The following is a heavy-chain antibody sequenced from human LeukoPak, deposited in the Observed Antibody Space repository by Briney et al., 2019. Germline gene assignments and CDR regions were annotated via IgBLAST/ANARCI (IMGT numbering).Heavy chain of an antibody. V-gene: IGHV3-30*04. CDR1: GFTFSSYA. Sequence: GRSLRLSCAASGFTFSSYAMHWVRQAPGKGLEWVAVISYDGSNKYYADSVKGRFTISRDNSKNTLYLQMNSLRAEDTAVYYCTSGIAAAGTIVHGYWGQGTLVTVSS. J-gene: IGHJ4*02. CDR2: ISYDGSNK. CDR3: TSGIAAAGTIVHGY. D-gene: IGHD6-13*01.